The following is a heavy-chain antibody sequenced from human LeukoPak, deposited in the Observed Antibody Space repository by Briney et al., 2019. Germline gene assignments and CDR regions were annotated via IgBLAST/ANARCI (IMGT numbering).Heavy chain of an antibody. CDR1: GGSISSYY. Sequence: SETLSLTCTVSGGSISSYYWSWIRQSPGKGLEWIGYIYYSGSTNYNPSLKSRVTISVDTSKNQFSLKLSSVTAADTAVYYCAGPYYYGSGTAEVWGQGTLVTVSS. D-gene: IGHD3-10*01. J-gene: IGHJ4*02. CDR2: IYYSGST. V-gene: IGHV4-59*08. CDR3: AGPYYYGSGTAEV.